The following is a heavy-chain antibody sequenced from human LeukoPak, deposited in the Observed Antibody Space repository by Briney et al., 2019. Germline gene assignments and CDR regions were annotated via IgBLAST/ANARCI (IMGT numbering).Heavy chain of an antibody. CDR1: GFTFSSYA. CDR3: VKDGGIAEAGGWFDP. CDR2: ISAGGGSP. Sequence: GGSLRLSCAASGFTFSSYAMSWVRQAPGKGLEWVSAISAGGGSPYYADSVKGRFTISRDNSKNTLYLQMNSLRAEDTAVYYCVKDGGIAEAGGWFDPWGQGTLVTVSS. V-gene: IGHV3-23*01. D-gene: IGHD6-13*01. J-gene: IGHJ5*02.